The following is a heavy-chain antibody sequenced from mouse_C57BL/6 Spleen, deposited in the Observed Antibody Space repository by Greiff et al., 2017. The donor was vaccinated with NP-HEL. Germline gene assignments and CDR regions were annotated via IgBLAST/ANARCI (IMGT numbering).Heavy chain of an antibody. CDR1: GYSITSDY. CDR3: ARIYYDYDEGYWYFDV. V-gene: IGHV3-8*01. J-gene: IGHJ1*03. Sequence: EVQLQESGPGLAKPSQPLSLTCSVTGYSITSDYWNWIRKFPGNKLEYMGYISYSGSTYYNPSLKSRISITRDTSKNQYYLQLNSVTTEDTATYYCARIYYDYDEGYWYFDVWGTGTTVTVSS. D-gene: IGHD2-4*01. CDR2: ISYSGST.